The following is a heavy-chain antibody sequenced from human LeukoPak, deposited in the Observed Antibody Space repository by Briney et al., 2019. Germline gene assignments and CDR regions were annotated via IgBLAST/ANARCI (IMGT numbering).Heavy chain of an antibody. CDR1: GFTVSSDH. J-gene: IGHJ4*02. Sequence: GGSLRLSCAASGFTVSSDHMSWVRQAPGKGLEWVSVIYAGGSTYYADSVKGRFTISRDNFKNTVFLQMNSLRAEDMAVYYCARVWELSFDYWGQGTLVTVSS. CDR3: ARVWELSFDY. CDR2: IYAGGST. D-gene: IGHD1-26*01. V-gene: IGHV3-53*01.